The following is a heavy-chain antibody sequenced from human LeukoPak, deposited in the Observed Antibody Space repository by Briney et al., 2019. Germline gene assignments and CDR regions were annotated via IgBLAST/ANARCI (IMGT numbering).Heavy chain of an antibody. Sequence: GGSLRLSCAASGFTFSSYAMSWVRQAPGKGLEWVSAISGSGGATYYADSVKGRFTISRDNSKNALYLQMSSLRPEDTAVYYCVSLPRTTVTTSGDYWGQGTLVTVSS. CDR2: ISGSGGAT. D-gene: IGHD4-17*01. CDR3: VSLPRTTVTTSGDY. J-gene: IGHJ4*02. CDR1: GFTFSSYA. V-gene: IGHV3-23*01.